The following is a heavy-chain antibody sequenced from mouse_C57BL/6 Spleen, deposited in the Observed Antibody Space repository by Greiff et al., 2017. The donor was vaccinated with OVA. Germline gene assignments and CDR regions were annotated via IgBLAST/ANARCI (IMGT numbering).Heavy chain of an antibody. CDR1: GFTFSDYG. J-gene: IGHJ3*01. CDR2: ISSGSSTI. CDR3: ARAELWFAY. V-gene: IGHV5-17*01. Sequence: EVQLVESGGGLVKPGGSLKLSCAASGFTFSDYGMHWVRQAPEKGLEWVAYISSGSSTIYYADTVKGRFTISRDNAKNTLFLQMTSLRSEDTAMYYCARAELWFAYWGQGTLVTVSA.